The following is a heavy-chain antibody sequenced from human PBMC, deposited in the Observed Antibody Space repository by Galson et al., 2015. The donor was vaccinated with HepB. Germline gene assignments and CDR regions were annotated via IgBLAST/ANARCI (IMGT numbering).Heavy chain of an antibody. V-gene: IGHV1-18*01. CDR2: ISAYNGNT. Sequence: SVKVSCKASGYTFTSYGISWVRQAPGQGLEWMGWISAYNGNTDYAQKLQGRVTMTTDTSTSTAYMELRSLRSDDTAVYYCARGVGIVDSDNWFDPWGQGTLVTVSS. CDR3: ARGVGIVDSDNWFDP. D-gene: IGHD1-26*01. J-gene: IGHJ5*02. CDR1: GYTFTSYG.